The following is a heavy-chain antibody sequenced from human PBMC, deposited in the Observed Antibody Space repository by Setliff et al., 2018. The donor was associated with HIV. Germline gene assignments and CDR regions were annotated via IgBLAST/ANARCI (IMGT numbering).Heavy chain of an antibody. Sequence: SETLSLTCAVFGGSFSDFYWXXXXXXXXXXLEWXXEINYXXTTXXNPSLKRRVTISVXXXPNNFSLKLSSVTAAATAINYCVRVXYXXXVKCFDYWGTGTLVTVSS. V-gene: IGHV4-34*01. CDR2: INYXXTT. CDR3: VRVXYXXXVKCFDY. J-gene: IGHJ4*02. CDR1: GGSFSDFY.